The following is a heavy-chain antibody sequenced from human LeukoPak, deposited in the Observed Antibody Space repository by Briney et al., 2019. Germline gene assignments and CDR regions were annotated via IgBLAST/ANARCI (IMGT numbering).Heavy chain of an antibody. CDR1: GFTVSNDY. D-gene: IGHD3-3*01. J-gene: IGHJ4*02. Sequence: GGSLRLSCAASGFTVSNDYMTWVRQAPGKGLEWVSIIYSGGNTYYADSVKGRFTISRDNSKNTLYLQMNSLRAEDTAVYYCAKGRRFWSGSYFDYWGQGTLVTVSS. CDR3: AKGRRFWSGSYFDY. V-gene: IGHV3-53*05. CDR2: IYSGGNT.